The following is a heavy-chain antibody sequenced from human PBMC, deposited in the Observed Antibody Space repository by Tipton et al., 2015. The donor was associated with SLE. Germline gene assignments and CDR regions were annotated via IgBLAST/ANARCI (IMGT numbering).Heavy chain of an antibody. Sequence: TLSLTCTVSGGSISSYYWSRIRQPPGKGLEWIGYIYYSGSTNYNPSLKSRVTISVDTSKNQFSLKLSSVTAADTAVYYCARGGYGDYDYWGQGTLVTVSS. CDR1: GGSISSYY. V-gene: IGHV4-59*07. CDR3: ARGGYGDYDY. J-gene: IGHJ4*02. CDR2: IYYSGST. D-gene: IGHD4-17*01.